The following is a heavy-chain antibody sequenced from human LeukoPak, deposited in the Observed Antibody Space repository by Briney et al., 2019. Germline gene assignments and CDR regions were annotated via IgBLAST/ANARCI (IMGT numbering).Heavy chain of an antibody. Sequence: GGSLRLSCAASGFTFDDYAMHWVRQAPGKGLEWVSGISWNSGSIGYADSVKGRFTISSDNAKNSLYLQMNSLRAEDTALYYCAKDESGVVAATPLDYWGQGTLVTVSS. CDR3: AKDESGVVAATPLDY. D-gene: IGHD2-15*01. CDR1: GFTFDDYA. V-gene: IGHV3-9*01. J-gene: IGHJ4*02. CDR2: ISWNSGSI.